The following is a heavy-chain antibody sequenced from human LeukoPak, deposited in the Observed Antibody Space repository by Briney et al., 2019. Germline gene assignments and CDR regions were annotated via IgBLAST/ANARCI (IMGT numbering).Heavy chain of an antibody. CDR2: ISGSGGST. CDR1: RFTFSSYA. D-gene: IGHD1-1*01. CDR3: AKEATTGTGHCFDY. V-gene: IGHV3-23*01. J-gene: IGHJ4*02. Sequence: QPGGSLRLSCAASRFTFSSYAMSWVRQGPGKGLEWLSGISGSGGSTYYADSVKGRFTISRDNSKNTLYLQMNSLRAEDTAVYYCAKEATTGTGHCFDYWGQGTLVTVSS.